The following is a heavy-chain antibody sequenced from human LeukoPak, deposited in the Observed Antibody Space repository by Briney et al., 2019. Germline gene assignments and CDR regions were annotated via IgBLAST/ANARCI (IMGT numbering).Heavy chain of an antibody. D-gene: IGHD2-21*01. V-gene: IGHV3-30-3*01. CDR3: ARDRVRGYYYGMDV. CDR2: MSYDGSNK. J-gene: IGHJ6*02. CDR1: GFTFNTCA. Sequence: PGGSLRLSCAASGFTFNTCAMHWVRQAPGKGLEWVAVMSYDGSNKYYADSVKGRFTISRDNSQNTLYLQMNSLRTEDTAVYYCARDRVRGYYYGMDVWGQGTTVTVSS.